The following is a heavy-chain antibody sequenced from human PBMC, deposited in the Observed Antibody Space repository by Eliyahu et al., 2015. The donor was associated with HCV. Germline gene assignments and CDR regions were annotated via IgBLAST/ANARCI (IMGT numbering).Heavy chain of an antibody. CDR3: ASGGGGIAVAGTGGWFDP. D-gene: IGHD6-19*01. J-gene: IGHJ5*02. V-gene: IGHV4-59*01. Sequence: QVQLQESGPGLVQPSETLSLTCSVSGXSISTYYWSWIRQPPGKGLEWIGYIYYSGSTNYNPSLKSRVTIAVDTSKNQFSLKMTSVTAADTAVYYCASGGGGIAVAGTGGWFDPWGQGTLVTVSS. CDR1: GXSISTYY. CDR2: IYYSGST.